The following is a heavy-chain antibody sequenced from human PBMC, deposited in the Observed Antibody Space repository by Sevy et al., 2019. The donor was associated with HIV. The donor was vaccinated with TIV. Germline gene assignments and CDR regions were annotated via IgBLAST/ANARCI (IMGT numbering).Heavy chain of an antibody. CDR3: ARLRNSWFDP. CDR2: LCSTGKP. D-gene: IGHD1-26*01. V-gene: IGHV4-4*07. CDR1: SPSLTTSY. Sequence: SETLSLTCTVSSPSLTTSYWTWIRQPAGKGPEWIGRLCSTGKPNSNPSLRSRVTLSRDMSKNQFFLRLTSVTAADTAIYYCARLRNSWFDPWGQGTLVTVSS. J-gene: IGHJ5*01.